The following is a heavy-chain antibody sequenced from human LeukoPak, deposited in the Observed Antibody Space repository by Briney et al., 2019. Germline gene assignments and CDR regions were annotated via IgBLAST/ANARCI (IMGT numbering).Heavy chain of an antibody. CDR2: INAGNGNT. J-gene: IGHJ6*02. V-gene: IGHV1-3*01. CDR1: GYTFTSYA. Sequence: ASVKVSCKASGYTFTSYAMHRVRQAPGQRLEWMGWINAGNGNTKYSQKFQGRVTITRDTSASTAYMELSSLRSEDTAVYYCARVPYYYYGMDVWGQGTTVTVSS. CDR3: ARVPYYYYGMDV.